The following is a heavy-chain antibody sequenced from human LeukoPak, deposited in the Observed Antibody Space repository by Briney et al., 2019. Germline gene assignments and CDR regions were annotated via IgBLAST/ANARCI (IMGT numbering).Heavy chain of an antibody. CDR1: GFTFSSYG. J-gene: IGHJ4*02. CDR3: AKLAAAGTSPALDY. Sequence: PGRSLRLSCAASGFTFSSYGVHWVRQAPGKGLEWVAVISYDGSNKYYADSVKGRFTISRDNSKNTLYLQMNSLRAEDTAVYYCAKLAAAGTSPALDYWGQGTLVTVSS. D-gene: IGHD6-13*01. CDR2: ISYDGSNK. V-gene: IGHV3-30*18.